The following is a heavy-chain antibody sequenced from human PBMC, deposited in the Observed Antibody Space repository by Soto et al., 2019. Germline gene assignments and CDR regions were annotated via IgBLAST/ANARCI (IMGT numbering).Heavy chain of an antibody. J-gene: IGHJ3*02. CDR2: IIPIFGTA. CDR1: GGTFSSYA. D-gene: IGHD3-16*02. Sequence: QVQLVQSGDEVKKPGSSVKVSCKASGGTFSSYAISWVRRAPGQGLKWMGGIIPIFGTANYAQKFQGRVTITADESTSTAYMELSSLRSEDAAVYYCARAEHYDYVWGSYRLFAFDIWGQGTMVTVSS. CDR3: ARAEHYDYVWGSYRLFAFDI. V-gene: IGHV1-69*01.